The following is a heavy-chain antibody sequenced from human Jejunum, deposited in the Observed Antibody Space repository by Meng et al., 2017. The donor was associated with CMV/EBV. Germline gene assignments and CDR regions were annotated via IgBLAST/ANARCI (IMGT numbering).Heavy chain of an antibody. V-gene: IGHV3-23*03. CDR3: AKYYDSSGYSFGKHYFDY. J-gene: IGHJ4*02. Sequence: FTFYAMGWVRQAPGKGWEWVSVIYSGDSSTHYADYVKGRFTISRDNSKNTLYLQMNSLRAEDTAVYYCAKYYDSSGYSFGKHYFDYWGQVALVTVSS. CDR1: FTFYA. CDR2: IYSGDSST. D-gene: IGHD3-22*01.